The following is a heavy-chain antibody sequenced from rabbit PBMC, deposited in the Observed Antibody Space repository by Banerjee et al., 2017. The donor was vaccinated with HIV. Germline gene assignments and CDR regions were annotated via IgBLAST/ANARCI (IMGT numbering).Heavy chain of an antibody. V-gene: IGHV1S40*01. J-gene: IGHJ6*01. CDR3: AREESDGGGHLKL. Sequence: QSLEESGGDLVKPGASLTLTCKASGFTLSSSYWIYWVRQAPGKGLEWIGCINTGDGSTYYASWAKGRFTISKTSWTTVTLQMTSLTAADTATYFCAREESDGGGHLKLWGPGTLVTVS. D-gene: IGHD2-1*01. CDR1: GFTLSSSYW. CDR2: INTGDGST.